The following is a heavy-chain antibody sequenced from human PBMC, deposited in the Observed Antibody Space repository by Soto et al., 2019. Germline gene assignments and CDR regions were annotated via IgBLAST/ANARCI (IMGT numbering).Heavy chain of an antibody. V-gene: IGHV3-23*01. J-gene: IGHJ6*02. Sequence: GGSLRLSCAASGFTFSNYAMTWIRQAPGKGLEWVSAISGSADSTYYADSLKGRFTIFRDNSKKTLYLQMNSLRAEDTAVYSCAKTLCSSTSCYDPYYYYGVDVWGQGTTVTV. CDR3: AKTLCSSTSCYDPYYYYGVDV. CDR1: GFTFSNYA. CDR2: ISGSADST. D-gene: IGHD2-2*01.